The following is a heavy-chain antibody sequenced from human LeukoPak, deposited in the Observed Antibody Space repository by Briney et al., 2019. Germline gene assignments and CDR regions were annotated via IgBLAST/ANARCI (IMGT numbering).Heavy chain of an antibody. J-gene: IGHJ4*02. CDR2: IYTSGST. D-gene: IGHD6-19*01. Sequence: SETLSLTSTVSGGSISSSTYYWSWIRQPAGKGLEWIGRIYTSGSTDYSPSLKSRVTMSVDTSKNQFSLKLSSVTAADTAVYYCARGDSSGWYYFDYWGQGTLVTVSS. V-gene: IGHV4-61*02. CDR1: GGSISSSTYY. CDR3: ARGDSSGWYYFDY.